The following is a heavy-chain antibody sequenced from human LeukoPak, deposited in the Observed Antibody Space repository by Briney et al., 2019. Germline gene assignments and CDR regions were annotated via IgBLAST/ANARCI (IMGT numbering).Heavy chain of an antibody. D-gene: IGHD2-15*01. CDR1: GFTVSSNY. CDR3: ARDPVATPTSN. V-gene: IGHV3-66*01. Sequence: PGGSLRLSCAASGFTVSSNYMSLVRQAPGKGLEWVSVIYSGGSTYYADSVKGRFTISRDNSKNTLYLQMNSLRAEDTAVYYCARDPVATPTSNWGQGTLVTVSS. J-gene: IGHJ4*02. CDR2: IYSGGST.